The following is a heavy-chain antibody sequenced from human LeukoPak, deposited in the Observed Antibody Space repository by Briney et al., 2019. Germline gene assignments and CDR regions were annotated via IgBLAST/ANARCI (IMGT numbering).Heavy chain of an antibody. CDR2: INPNSGGT. Sequence: ASVKVSCKASGYTFTGYYMHWVRQAPGQGLEWMGRINPNSGGTNYAQKFQGSVTMTRDTYISAAYMELSRLRSDDTAVYYCARVYYYGSGSYSAGAEYFQHWGQGTLVTVSS. CDR1: GYTFTGYY. J-gene: IGHJ1*01. V-gene: IGHV1-2*06. CDR3: ARVYYYGSGSYSAGAEYFQH. D-gene: IGHD3-10*01.